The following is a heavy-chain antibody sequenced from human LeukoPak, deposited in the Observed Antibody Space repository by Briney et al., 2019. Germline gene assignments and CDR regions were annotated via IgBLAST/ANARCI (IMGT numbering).Heavy chain of an antibody. V-gene: IGHV4-34*01. D-gene: IGHD6-13*01. Sequence: SETLSLTCAVYGGSFSGYYWSWIRQPPGKGLEWIGEINHSGSTNYNPSLTSRVAISVDTSKNQFSLKLSSVTAAGTAVYYCARHRRSWFHFDYWGQGTLVTVSS. J-gene: IGHJ4*02. CDR1: GGSFSGYY. CDR3: ARHRRSWFHFDY. CDR2: INHSGST.